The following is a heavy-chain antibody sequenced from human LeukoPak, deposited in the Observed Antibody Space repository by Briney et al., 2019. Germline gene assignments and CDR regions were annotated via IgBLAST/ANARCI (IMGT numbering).Heavy chain of an antibody. CDR1: GFTVSSNY. Sequence: GGSLRLSCAVSGFTVSSNYMSWVRQAPGKGLEWVSVIFSGGSTYYADSVKGRFTISRDDSKNTVYLQMNSLRAEDTSVYFCARGGESSGYHYADYWGQGTLVTVSS. CDR2: IFSGGST. CDR3: ARGGESSGYHYADY. J-gene: IGHJ4*02. D-gene: IGHD3-22*01. V-gene: IGHV3-66*01.